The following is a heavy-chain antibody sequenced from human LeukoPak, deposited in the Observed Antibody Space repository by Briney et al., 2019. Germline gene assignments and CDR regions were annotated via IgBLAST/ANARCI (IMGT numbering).Heavy chain of an antibody. D-gene: IGHD6-13*01. CDR1: GFTFSSYV. CDR2: IDGSGVGT. J-gene: IGHJ1*01. Sequence: GGSLRLSCAASGFTFSSYVMRWVRQAPGKGLEWVSTIDGSGVGTYYADSVKGRYTISRDSSKSTLYLHMNSLRAEDTAVYYCTKGAAAGPKYFQHWGQGTLVTVSS. V-gene: IGHV3-23*01. CDR3: TKGAAAGPKYFQH.